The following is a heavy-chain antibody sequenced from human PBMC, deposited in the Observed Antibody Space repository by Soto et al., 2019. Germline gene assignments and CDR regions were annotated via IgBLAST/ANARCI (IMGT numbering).Heavy chain of an antibody. CDR1: GYTFTSYY. V-gene: IGHV1-46*04. J-gene: IGHJ6*02. D-gene: IGHD6-13*01. Sequence: ASVKVSCKASGYTFTSYYMHWVRQAPGQGLEWMGIINPSGGSTSYADSVKGRFTISRDNAKNSLYLQMNSLRAEDTAVYYCAREPAAAGYYYGMDVWGQGTTVTVSS. CDR3: AREPAAAGYYYGMDV. CDR2: INPSGGST.